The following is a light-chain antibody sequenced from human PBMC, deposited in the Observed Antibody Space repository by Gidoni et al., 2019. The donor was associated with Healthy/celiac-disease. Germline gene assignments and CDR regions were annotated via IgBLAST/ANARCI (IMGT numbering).Light chain of an antibody. CDR2: KAS. CDR3: QQYNTYSWT. CDR1: QSISSW. V-gene: IGKV1-5*03. J-gene: IGKJ1*01. Sequence: DIQLTQSPSTLSASVGDRVTTTCRASQSISSWLAWYQQKPGKAPKLLIDKASSLESGVPSRFSGSGSGTEFTLTISSLQPDDFASYYCQQYNTYSWTFGQGTKVEIK.